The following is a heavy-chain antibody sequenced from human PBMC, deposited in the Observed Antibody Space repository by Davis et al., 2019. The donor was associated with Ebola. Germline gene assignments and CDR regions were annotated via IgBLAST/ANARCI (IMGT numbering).Heavy chain of an antibody. CDR2: IWHDGSNT. V-gene: IGHV3-33*01. CDR1: GFTFSRYG. J-gene: IGHJ4*02. D-gene: IGHD6-19*01. Sequence: GESLKISCAASGFTFSRYGMHWVRQAPGKGLEWMALIWHDGSNTYYADSVKGRFTISRDNSKNTLYLQMNSLRAEDTAVYFCARGVAVAGFYFDYWGQGTLVTVSS. CDR3: ARGVAVAGFYFDY.